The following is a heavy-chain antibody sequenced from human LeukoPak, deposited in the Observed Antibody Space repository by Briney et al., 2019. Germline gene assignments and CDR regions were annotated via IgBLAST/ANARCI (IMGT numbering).Heavy chain of an antibody. CDR1: GFTFSNYG. CDR3: AKDMSDYTNFPDV. D-gene: IGHD4-11*01. J-gene: IGHJ6*02. CDR2: ISGGGGST. V-gene: IGHV3-23*01. Sequence: GGSLRLSCAASGFTFSNYGMHWVRQAPGKGLEWVSTISGGGGSTFYADSVKGRFTIFRVNSKNTLYLQMNSLRAEDTAIYYCAKDMSDYTNFPDVWGQGTTVTVSS.